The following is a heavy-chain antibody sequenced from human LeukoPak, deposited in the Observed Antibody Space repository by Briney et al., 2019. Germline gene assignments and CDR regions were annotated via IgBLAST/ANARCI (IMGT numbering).Heavy chain of an antibody. V-gene: IGHV3-23*01. CDR2: ISGSGGST. J-gene: IGHJ3*02. D-gene: IGHD1-26*01. Sequence: PGGSLRLSCAASGVTFSSYAMSWVRQAPGKGLEWVSAISGSGGSTYYADSVKGRFTISRDNSKNTLYLQMNSLRAEDTAVYYCAKDLRWELGVVDALNIWGQGTMVTVSS. CDR3: AKDLRWELGVVDALNI. CDR1: GVTFSSYA.